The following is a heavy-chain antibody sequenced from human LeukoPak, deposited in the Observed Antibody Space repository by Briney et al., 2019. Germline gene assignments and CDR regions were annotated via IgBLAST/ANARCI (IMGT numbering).Heavy chain of an antibody. CDR1: GYTFTSYG. Sequence: ASVKVSCKASGYTFTSYGISWVRQAPGQGLEWMGWISAYNGNTNYAQKLQGRLTMTTDTSTSTAYMELRSLRSDDTAVYYCARELVPISPFDYWGQGTLVTVSS. J-gene: IGHJ4*02. D-gene: IGHD3-3*02. CDR3: ARELVPISPFDY. V-gene: IGHV1-18*01. CDR2: ISAYNGNT.